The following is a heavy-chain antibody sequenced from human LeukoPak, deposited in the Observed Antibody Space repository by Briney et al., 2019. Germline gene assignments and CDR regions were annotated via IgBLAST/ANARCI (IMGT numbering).Heavy chain of an antibody. CDR1: GYTFTSYD. CDR3: ARDLWGGHLERRVHDLNWFDP. J-gene: IGHJ5*02. CDR2: MNPNSGNT. Sequence: GASVKVSCKASGYTFTSYDINWVRQATGQGLEWMGWMNPNSGNTGYAQKFQGRVTMTRNTSISTAYMELSSLRSEDTAVYYCARDLWGGHLERRVHDLNWFDPWGQGTLVTVSS. V-gene: IGHV1-8*01. D-gene: IGHD1-1*01.